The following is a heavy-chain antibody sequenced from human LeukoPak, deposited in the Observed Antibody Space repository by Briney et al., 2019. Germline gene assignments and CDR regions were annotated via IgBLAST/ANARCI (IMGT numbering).Heavy chain of an antibody. Sequence: PSETLSLTCTVSGGSISPYYWSWIRQPPGKGLEWIGYIYYSGSTNYNPSLKSRVSMSVDTSKNQFSLKLSSVTAADTAVYYCARQSLRRPSFDYWGQGTLVTVSS. CDR2: IYYSGST. CDR1: GGSISPYY. J-gene: IGHJ4*02. V-gene: IGHV4-59*12. D-gene: IGHD3-16*01. CDR3: ARQSLRRPSFDY.